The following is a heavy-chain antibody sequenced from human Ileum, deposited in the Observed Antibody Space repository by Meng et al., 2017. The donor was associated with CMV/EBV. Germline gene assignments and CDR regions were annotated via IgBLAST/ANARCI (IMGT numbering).Heavy chain of an antibody. CDR3: AREMSRTGFFDY. V-gene: IGHV4-61*02. D-gene: IGHD1-1*01. J-gene: IGHJ4*02. Sequence: VPLQESGPALVEPSETLSLTCTVSGGSIGSGDYYWSWIRQPAGKGLEWIGRIHISGATNYNPSLKSRVTMSVDTSKNQFSLKVRSVTAADTAVYYCAREMSRTGFFDYWGQGNLVTVSS. CDR2: IHISGAT. CDR1: GGSIGSGDYY.